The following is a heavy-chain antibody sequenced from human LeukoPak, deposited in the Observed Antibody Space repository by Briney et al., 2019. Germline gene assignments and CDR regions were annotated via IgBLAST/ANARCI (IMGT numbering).Heavy chain of an antibody. CDR1: GYTFTGYY. CDR2: INPNSGGT. V-gene: IGHV1-2*02. Sequence: ASVKVSCKASGYTFTGYYMHWVRQAPGQGLEWMGWINPNSGGTNYAQKFQGRVTMTGDTSISTAYMELSRLRSDDTAVYYCARDSGYSSGWETFDYWGQGTLVTVSS. D-gene: IGHD6-19*01. J-gene: IGHJ4*02. CDR3: ARDSGYSSGWETFDY.